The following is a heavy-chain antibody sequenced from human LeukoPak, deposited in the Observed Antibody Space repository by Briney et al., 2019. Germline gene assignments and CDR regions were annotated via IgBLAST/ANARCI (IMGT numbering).Heavy chain of an antibody. Sequence: GGSLRLSCAASGFTFSGYDMNWVRQAPGKGLEWVSSISGSSSYIYYADSMKGRFTISRDNAKNSLYLQMNSLRAEDTAVYYCARDGGIQWELDYWGQGTLVTASS. CDR2: ISGSSSYI. CDR1: GFTFSGYD. J-gene: IGHJ4*02. CDR3: ARDGGIQWELDY. V-gene: IGHV3-21*01. D-gene: IGHD1-26*01.